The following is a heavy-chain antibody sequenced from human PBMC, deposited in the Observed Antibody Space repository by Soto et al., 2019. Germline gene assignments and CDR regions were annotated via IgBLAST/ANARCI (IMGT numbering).Heavy chain of an antibody. V-gene: IGHV4-61*01. J-gene: IGHJ2*01. CDR3: APSGWYDWCFLL. CDR1: GGSVSSGSYY. D-gene: IGHD1-20*01. Sequence: ETLSLTCTVSGGSVSSGSYYWGWIRQPPGKGLEWIGYIYYSGSTNYNPTPKSRVTISVDTSKAPFYLTATSVTAADTVVYFCAPSGWYDWCFLLWGLGTPVTV. CDR2: IYYSGST.